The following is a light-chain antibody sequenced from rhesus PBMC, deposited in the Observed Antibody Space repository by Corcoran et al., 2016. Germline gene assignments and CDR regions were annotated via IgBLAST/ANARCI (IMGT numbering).Light chain of an antibody. CDR1: QGISRY. V-gene: IGKV1-25*01. CDR3: QQHNSYPFT. CDR2: QAS. Sequence: MTQSPSSLSASVGDTVTITCRASQGISRYLAWYQQKPGKAPKLLIYQASTLQSGVPSRFSGIGSGTDFTLTISSLQSEDFATYYCQQHNSYPFTFGPGTKLDIK. J-gene: IGKJ3*01.